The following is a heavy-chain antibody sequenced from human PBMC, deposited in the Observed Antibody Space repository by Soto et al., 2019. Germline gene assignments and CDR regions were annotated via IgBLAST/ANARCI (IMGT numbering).Heavy chain of an antibody. CDR1: GGSISSSSYY. J-gene: IGHJ3*02. Sequence: SETLSLTCTVSGGSISSSSYYWGWIRQPPGKGLEWIGSIYYSGSTYYNPSLKGRVTISVDTSKNQFSLKLSSVTAADTAVYYCAKGGSGSYSNAFDIWGQGTMVTVSS. D-gene: IGHD3-10*01. CDR3: AKGGSGSYSNAFDI. V-gene: IGHV4-39*01. CDR2: IYYSGST.